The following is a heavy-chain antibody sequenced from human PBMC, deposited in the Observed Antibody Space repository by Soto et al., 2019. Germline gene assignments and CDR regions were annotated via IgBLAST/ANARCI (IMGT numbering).Heavy chain of an antibody. D-gene: IGHD1-1*01. CDR3: ARGRHWNDGPPDY. CDR2: INHSGST. Sequence: PSETLSLTCAVYGGSFSGYYWSWIRQPPGKGLEWIGEINHSGSTNYNPSLKSRVTISVDTSKNQFSLKLSSVTAADTAVYYCARGRHWNDGPPDYWGQGNLVTGSS. V-gene: IGHV4-34*01. J-gene: IGHJ4*02. CDR1: GGSFSGYY.